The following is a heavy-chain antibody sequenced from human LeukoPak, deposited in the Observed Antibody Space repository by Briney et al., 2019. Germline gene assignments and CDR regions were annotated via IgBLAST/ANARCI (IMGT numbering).Heavy chain of an antibody. V-gene: IGHV1-69*04. J-gene: IGHJ4*02. CDR1: GGTFSSYA. CDR2: IIPILGIA. CDR3: ASKISVSEYYFDY. Sequence: GASVKVSCKASGGTFSSYAISWVRQAPGQGLEWMGRIIPILGIANYAQKFQGRVTITADKSTSTAYMELSCLRSEDTAVYYCASKISVSEYYFDYWGQGTLVTVSS.